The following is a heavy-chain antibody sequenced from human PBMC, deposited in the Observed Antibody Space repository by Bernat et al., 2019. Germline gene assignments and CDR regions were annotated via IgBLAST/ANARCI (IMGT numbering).Heavy chain of an antibody. Sequence: QVQLQESGPRLVKPSETLSLTCNVTGDSINSFYWTWIRQPPGKGLEWIGFIYYNGRANYSPSLKGRVTISIAMSRKQFSLVLTSVTAADTAVYYCARVSYSGSLYWFDPWGQGALVTVSS. CDR3: ARVSYSGSLYWFDP. J-gene: IGHJ5*02. V-gene: IGHV4-59*12. CDR1: GDSINSFY. D-gene: IGHD6-13*01. CDR2: IYYNGRA.